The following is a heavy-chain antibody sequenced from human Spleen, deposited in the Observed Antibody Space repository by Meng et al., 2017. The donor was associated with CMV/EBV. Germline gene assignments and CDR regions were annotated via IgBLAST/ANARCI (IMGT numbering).Heavy chain of an antibody. CDR2: INLNSDEI. D-gene: IGHD3-3*01. J-gene: IGHJ6*02. CDR3: ARAPFYTTYYDFWSGYYSDYYYGMDV. V-gene: IGHV3-9*01. CDR1: GFTFNDFV. Sequence: SLKISCGASGFTFNDFVIHWVLQLPGKGLEWVSSINLNSDEIGYADSVKGRFTISRNIAKNSLYLQMNSLRAEDTAVYYCARAPFYTTYYDFWSGYYSDYYYGMDVWGQGTTVTVSS.